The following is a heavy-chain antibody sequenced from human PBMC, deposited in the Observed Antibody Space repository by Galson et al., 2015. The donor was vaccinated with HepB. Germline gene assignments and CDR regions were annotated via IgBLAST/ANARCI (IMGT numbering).Heavy chain of an antibody. V-gene: IGHV1-69*13. CDR3: ARAGLVVVAATRSPPWYMDV. CDR2: IIPIFGTA. D-gene: IGHD2-15*01. CDR1: GGTFSSYA. J-gene: IGHJ6*03. Sequence: SVKVSCKASGGTFSSYAISWVRQAPGQGLEWMGGIIPIFGTANYAQKFQGRVTITADESTSTAYMELSSLRSEDTAVYYCARAGLVVVAATRSPPWYMDVWGKGTTVTVSS.